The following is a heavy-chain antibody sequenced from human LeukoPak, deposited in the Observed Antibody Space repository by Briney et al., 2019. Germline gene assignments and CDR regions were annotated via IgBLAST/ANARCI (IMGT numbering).Heavy chain of an antibody. Sequence: GGSLRLSCAASGFTVSSNYMSWVRQAPGKGLEWVSVIYSGGSTYYADSVKGRFTISRDNSKSTLYLQMNSLRAEDTAVYYCARDSADDLQHWGQGTLVTVSS. CDR1: GFTVSSNY. D-gene: IGHD3-10*01. CDR2: IYSGGST. J-gene: IGHJ1*01. CDR3: ARDSADDLQH. V-gene: IGHV3-53*01.